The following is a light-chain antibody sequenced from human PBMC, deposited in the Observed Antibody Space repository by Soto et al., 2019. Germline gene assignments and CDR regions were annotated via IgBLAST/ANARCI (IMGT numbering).Light chain of an antibody. CDR1: SGHTNYA. J-gene: IGLJ3*02. CDR2: LNSDGRH. CDR3: LTWGAGIWV. Sequence: QPVLTQSPSASASLGASVKLTCTLSSGHTNYAIAWHQLQPEKGPRYLMKLNSDGRHSKGDGIPDRFSGSSSGAERYLTISSLRPEDEADYYCLTWGAGIWVFGGGTKLTVL. V-gene: IGLV4-69*01.